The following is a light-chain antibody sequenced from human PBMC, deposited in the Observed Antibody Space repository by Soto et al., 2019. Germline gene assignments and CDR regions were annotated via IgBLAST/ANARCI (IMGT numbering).Light chain of an antibody. V-gene: IGKV3-20*01. J-gene: IGKJ1*01. CDR2: GAS. CDR1: QSVNSNY. CDR3: QQYDSTPPT. Sequence: EIVLTQSPGTLSLSPGDRATLSCRASQSVNSNYLAWYQRIPGQAPRLLIYGASNRATDIPYRFSTSGAGTDFTLTIARLEAEDFEVYYCQQYDSTPPTFGQGTKVEVK.